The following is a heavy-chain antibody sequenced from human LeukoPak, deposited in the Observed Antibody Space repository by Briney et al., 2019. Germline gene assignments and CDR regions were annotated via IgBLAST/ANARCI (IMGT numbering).Heavy chain of an antibody. CDR2: IKSKTDGGTT. V-gene: IGHV3-15*01. CDR1: GFTFSNAW. J-gene: IGHJ3*02. D-gene: IGHD6-25*01. Sequence: GGSLRLSCAASGFTFSNAWMSWVRQAPGKGLEWVGRIKSKTDGGTTDYAAPVKGRFTISRDDSKNTLYLQMNSLKTEDTAVYYCTTDPFYYSSAPDAFDISGQGTMVPVSS. CDR3: TTDPFYYSSAPDAFDI.